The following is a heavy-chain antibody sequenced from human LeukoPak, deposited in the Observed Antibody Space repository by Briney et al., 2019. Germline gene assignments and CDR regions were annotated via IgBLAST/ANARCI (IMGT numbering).Heavy chain of an antibody. V-gene: IGHV3-74*01. CDR1: GFTFSSYW. D-gene: IGHD3-22*01. CDR2: INSDGSRT. Sequence: PGGSLRLSSGASGFTFSSYWMHWVRHAPGKGLVWVSRINSDGSRTTYADSVKGRFTISRDNAKNTLYLQMNSLRAEDTAVYYCARGYDSSGFFDYWGQGTLVTVSS. CDR3: ARGYDSSGFFDY. J-gene: IGHJ4*02.